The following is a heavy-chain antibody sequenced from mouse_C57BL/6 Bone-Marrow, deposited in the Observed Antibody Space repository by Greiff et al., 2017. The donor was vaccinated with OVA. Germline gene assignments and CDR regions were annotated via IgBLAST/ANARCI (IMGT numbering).Heavy chain of an antibody. D-gene: IGHD3-3*01. CDR1: GFTFSDYG. CDR3: ARRATERRHWYFDV. J-gene: IGHJ1*03. V-gene: IGHV5-17*01. Sequence: EVQGVESGGGLVKPGGSLKLSCAASGFTFSDYGMHWVRQAPEKGLEWVAYISSGSSTIYYADTVKGRFTISRDNAKNTLFLQMTSLRSEDAAMYYYARRATERRHWYFDVWGTGTTVTVSS. CDR2: ISSGSSTI.